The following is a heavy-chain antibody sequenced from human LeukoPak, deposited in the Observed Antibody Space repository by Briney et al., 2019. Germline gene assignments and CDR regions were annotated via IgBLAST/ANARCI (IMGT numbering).Heavy chain of an antibody. D-gene: IGHD1-26*01. CDR1: GFTFSSYA. CDR3: ARDLVGASDY. V-gene: IGHV3-30*04. CDR2: ISYDGSNK. Sequence: GGSLRLSCAASGFTFSSYAMHWVRQAPGKGLEWVAVISYDGSNKYYADSVEGRFTISRDNSKNTLYLQMNSLRAEDTAVYYCARDLVGASDYWGQGTLVTVSS. J-gene: IGHJ4*02.